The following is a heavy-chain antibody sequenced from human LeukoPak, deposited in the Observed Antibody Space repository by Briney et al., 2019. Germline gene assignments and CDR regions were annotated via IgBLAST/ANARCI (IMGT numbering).Heavy chain of an antibody. CDR3: ARGGHTVVVVAANDY. CDR2: INTNTGNP. CDR1: GYTFTSYA. V-gene: IGHV7-4-1*02. Sequence: ASVKVSCKASGYTFTSYAMNWVRQAPGQGLEWMGWINTNTGNPTYVQGFTGRFVFSLDTSVSTAYLQISSLKAEDTAVYYCARGGHTVVVVAANDYWGQGTLVTVSS. D-gene: IGHD2-15*01. J-gene: IGHJ4*02.